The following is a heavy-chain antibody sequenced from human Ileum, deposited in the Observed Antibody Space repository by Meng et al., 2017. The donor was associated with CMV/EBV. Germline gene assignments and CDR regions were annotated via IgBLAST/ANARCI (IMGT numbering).Heavy chain of an antibody. CDR1: GFNFSNNN. CDR3: ARDHYQLLYALFQH. Sequence: GESLKISCVVSGFNFSNNNMHWVRQAPGKGLEWVAFIRCDGSTKFYADSVKGRFTISRDNSKNTLYLQMNSLRAEDTAVYYCARDHYQLLYALFQHWGQGTLVTCAS. V-gene: IGHV3-30*02. D-gene: IGHD2-2*02. J-gene: IGHJ1*01. CDR2: IRCDGSTK.